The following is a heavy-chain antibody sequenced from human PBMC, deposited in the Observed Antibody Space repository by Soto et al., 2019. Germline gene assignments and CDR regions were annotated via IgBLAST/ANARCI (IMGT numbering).Heavy chain of an antibody. D-gene: IGHD1-26*01. CDR3: AKSISGAFDI. J-gene: IGHJ4*02. V-gene: IGHV3-74*01. CDR2: INNDGSDT. Sequence: LRLSCAASRFTFSSYWMHWVRQAPGKGLVWVSRINNDGSDTIYADSVKGRFTISRDNAKNTVFLEMNSLRADDTAVYYCAKSISGAFDIWGQGTLVTV. CDR1: RFTFSSYW.